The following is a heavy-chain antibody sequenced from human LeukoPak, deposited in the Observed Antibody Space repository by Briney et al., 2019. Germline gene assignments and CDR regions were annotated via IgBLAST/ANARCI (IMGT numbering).Heavy chain of an antibody. CDR2: ISGSGGST. D-gene: IGHD2/OR15-2a*01. J-gene: IGHJ4*02. CDR1: GFTFNSYA. CDR3: AKDRDTTAYPRWDY. V-gene: IGHV3-23*01. Sequence: GGSLRLSCAAPGFTFNSYAMSWVRQAPGKGLERVSAISGSGGSTYYADSVKGRFTISRDISKNTLYLQMNSLRAEDTAVYYCAKDRDTTAYPRWDYWGRGTLVTVPS.